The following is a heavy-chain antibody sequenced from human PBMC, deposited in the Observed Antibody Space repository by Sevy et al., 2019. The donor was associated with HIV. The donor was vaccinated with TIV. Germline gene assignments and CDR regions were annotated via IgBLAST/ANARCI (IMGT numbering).Heavy chain of an antibody. CDR3: ARARRRAPVLDSTWYFDV. J-gene: IGHJ2*01. V-gene: IGHV4-59*12. CDR1: GASITSYY. Sequence: SETLSLTCAVSGASITSYYWNWIRQSPGKGLEWIAYVYHTGTTSYNPSLKSRVSTSLDTSRDQFSLTMYSVTAADTAIYYCARARRRAPVLDSTWYFDVWGRGTLVTVSS. CDR2: VYHTGTT. D-gene: IGHD3-9*01.